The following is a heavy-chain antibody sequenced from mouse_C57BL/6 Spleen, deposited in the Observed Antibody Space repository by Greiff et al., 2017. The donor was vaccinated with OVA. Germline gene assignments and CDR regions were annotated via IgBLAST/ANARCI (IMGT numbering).Heavy chain of an antibody. CDR2: ISYDGSN. J-gene: IGHJ3*01. D-gene: IGHD2-4*01. V-gene: IGHV3-6*01. CDR1: GYSITSGYY. CDR3: AREYDYLFAY. Sequence: DVQLQESGPGLVKPSQSLSLTCSVTGYSITSGYYWNWIRQFPGNKLEWMGYISYDGSNNYNPSLKNRISITRDTSKNQFFLKLNSVTTEDTATYYCAREYDYLFAYWGQGTLVTVSA.